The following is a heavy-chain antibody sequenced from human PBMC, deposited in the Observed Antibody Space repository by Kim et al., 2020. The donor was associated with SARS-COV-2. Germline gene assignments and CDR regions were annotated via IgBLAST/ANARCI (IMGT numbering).Heavy chain of an antibody. D-gene: IGHD6-6*01. J-gene: IGHJ4*02. CDR3: TRGPYSSSPLDY. CDR2: INPKSDGT. CDR1: GYSFIGYY. V-gene: IGHV1-2*02. Sequence: ASVKVSCKASGYSFIGYYIHWVRQAPGQGLEWMGWINPKSDGTNYAHRFKGRVTMTRDTSISTAYMELSSLRSDDTAVYYCTRGPYSSSPLDYWGQGTLVSVSS.